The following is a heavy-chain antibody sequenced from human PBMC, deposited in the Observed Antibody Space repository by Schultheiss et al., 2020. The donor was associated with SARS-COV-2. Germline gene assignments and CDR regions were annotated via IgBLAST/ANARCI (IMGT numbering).Heavy chain of an antibody. CDR2: INSDGSST. Sequence: GGSLRLSCAASGFTFSSYWMHWVRQAPGKGLLWVSRINSDGSSTIYADSVKGRFTISRDNAKNTLYLQMNSLRAEDTAVYYCARAGDYIWGSYRYTLDYWGQGTLVTVSS. CDR1: GFTFSSYW. D-gene: IGHD3-16*02. V-gene: IGHV3-74*01. CDR3: ARAGDYIWGSYRYTLDY. J-gene: IGHJ4*02.